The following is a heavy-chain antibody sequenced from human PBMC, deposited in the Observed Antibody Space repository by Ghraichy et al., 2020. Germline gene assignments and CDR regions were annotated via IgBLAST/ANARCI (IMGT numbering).Heavy chain of an antibody. CDR3: ARPRYSGHYFAMDV. D-gene: IGHD6-13*01. J-gene: IGHJ6*02. Sequence: ASVKVSCKASGYTFTGYYMHWVRQAPGQGLEWMGWINPNTGGTNFAQKFQGRVTMTTDTSISTAYMELRRLRSDDTAVYYCARPRYSGHYFAMDVWGQGTMVTVSS. V-gene: IGHV1-2*02. CDR2: INPNTGGT. CDR1: GYTFTGYY.